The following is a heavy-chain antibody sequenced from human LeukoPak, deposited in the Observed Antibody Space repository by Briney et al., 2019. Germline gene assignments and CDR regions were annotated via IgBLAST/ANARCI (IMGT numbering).Heavy chain of an antibody. CDR2: IYYSGST. D-gene: IGHD2-2*01. J-gene: IGHJ5*02. CDR3: AREVVVVVPAATPGWFDP. V-gene: IGHV4-30-4*01. Sequence: PSETLSLTCAVYGGSFSGYYWSWIRQPPGKGLEWIGYIYYSGSTYYNPSLKSRVTISVDTSKNQFSLKLSSVTAADTAVYYCAREVVVVVPAATPGWFDPWGQGTLVTVSS. CDR1: GGSFSGYY.